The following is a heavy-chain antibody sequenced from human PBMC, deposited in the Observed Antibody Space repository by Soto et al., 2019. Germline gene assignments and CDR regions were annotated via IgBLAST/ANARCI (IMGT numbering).Heavy chain of an antibody. D-gene: IGHD4-17*01. J-gene: IGHJ6*02. Sequence: SVKVSCKASGFTFTSSAVQGVRQARGQRLEWIGCIVVGSGNTNYAQKFQERVTISRDMSTSTAHMELSSLRAEDTAVYYCAAGGYGDYQDYNYGMDVWGQGTTVTVSS. CDR3: AAGGYGDYQDYNYGMDV. V-gene: IGHV1-58*01. CDR1: GFTFTSSA. CDR2: IVVGSGNT.